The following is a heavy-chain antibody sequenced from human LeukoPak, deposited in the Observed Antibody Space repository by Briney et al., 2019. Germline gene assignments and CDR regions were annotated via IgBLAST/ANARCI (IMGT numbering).Heavy chain of an antibody. CDR2: ISYSGST. V-gene: IGHV4-59*01. CDR1: GDSISSYY. J-gene: IGHJ4*02. Sequence: NPSETLSPTCIVSGDSISSYYWSWIRQPPGKGLEWIGYISYSGSTNYNPSLKSRVTISVDTSKNQFSLNLTSVTAADTAMYYCARWSLHSSGWYFDYWGQGTLVTVSS. D-gene: IGHD6-19*01. CDR3: ARWSLHSSGWYFDY.